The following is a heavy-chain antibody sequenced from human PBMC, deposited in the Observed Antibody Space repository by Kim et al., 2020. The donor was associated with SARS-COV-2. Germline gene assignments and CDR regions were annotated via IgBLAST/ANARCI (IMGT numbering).Heavy chain of an antibody. CDR2: ISSSGSTI. J-gene: IGHJ5*02. V-gene: IGHV3-11*01. CDR3: ARDRVPVVRGVITHNWFDP. D-gene: IGHD3-10*01. Sequence: GGSLRLSCAASGFTFSDYHMSWIRQAPGKGLEWVSYISSSGSTIYYADSVKGRFTISRDNAKNSLYLQMNSLRAEDTAVYYCARDRVPVVRGVITHNWFDPWGQGTLVTVSS. CDR1: GFTFSDYH.